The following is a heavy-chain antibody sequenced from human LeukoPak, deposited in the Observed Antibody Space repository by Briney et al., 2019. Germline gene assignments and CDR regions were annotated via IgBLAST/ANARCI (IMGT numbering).Heavy chain of an antibody. Sequence: GASVKVSCKASGYTITNNWMHWVRQAPGQGLEWMGVINPSGTGTICAQKFQGRITMSRDTSTSTVYMELSSLRSEDAAFYYCATDHSMANTAWWFDPWGQGTLVTVSS. CDR3: ATDHSMANTAWWFDP. V-gene: IGHV1-46*01. CDR2: INPSGTGT. CDR1: GYTITNNW. D-gene: IGHD5-24*01. J-gene: IGHJ5*02.